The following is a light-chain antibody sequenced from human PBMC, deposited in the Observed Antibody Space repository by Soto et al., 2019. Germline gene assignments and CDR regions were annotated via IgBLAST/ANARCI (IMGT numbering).Light chain of an antibody. CDR3: QQYDDAFT. CDR2: DAS. J-gene: IGKJ4*01. V-gene: IGKV1-33*01. Sequence: DIQMTQSPSSLSASVGDTVTITCQASRDIADSLNWYQQRAGQAPKLLIYDASNLQSGVPARFRGSGTGTSFILTITSLQPEDFASYSCQQYDDAFTFGGGTKVEIK. CDR1: RDIADS.